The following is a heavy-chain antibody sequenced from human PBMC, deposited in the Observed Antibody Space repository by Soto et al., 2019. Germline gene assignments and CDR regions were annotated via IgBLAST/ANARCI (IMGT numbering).Heavy chain of an antibody. V-gene: IGHV4-61*01. Sequence: QVQLQESGPGLVKPSETLSLTCTVSGGSVSSGSYYWSWIRQPPGKGLEWIGYIYYSGSTNYNPSLKSRVTISVDTSKNQFSLKLSSVTAADTAVYYCARVQGGMVITYWGQGTLVTVSS. CDR2: IYYSGST. J-gene: IGHJ4*02. CDR1: GGSVSSGSYY. D-gene: IGHD3-3*01. CDR3: ARVQGGMVITY.